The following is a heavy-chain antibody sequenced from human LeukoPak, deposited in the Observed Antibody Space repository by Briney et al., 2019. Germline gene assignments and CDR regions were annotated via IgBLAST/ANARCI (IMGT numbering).Heavy chain of an antibody. CDR2: MNPNSGVT. D-gene: IGHD2-2*01. V-gene: IGHV1-2*02. CDR1: GYTFTVNY. Sequence: GASVKVSCKPSGYTFTVNYLHWVRQAPGQGLEWVGWMNPNSGVTVYAQNFQGRVTMTRDTSISTAYVELSSLTSDDTAVYYCTRGAGTSWFDYWGQGSLVTVSS. J-gene: IGHJ4*02. CDR3: TRGAGTSWFDY.